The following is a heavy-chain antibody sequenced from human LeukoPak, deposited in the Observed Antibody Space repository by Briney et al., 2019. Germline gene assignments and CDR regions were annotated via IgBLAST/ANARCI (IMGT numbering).Heavy chain of an antibody. D-gene: IGHD2/OR15-2a*01. V-gene: IGHV4-4*02. J-gene: IGHJ3*02. CDR2: IYHSGST. CDR3: ARGIFPDAFDI. Sequence: SETLSLTCAVSRGSISSSNWWSWVRQPPGKGLEWIGEIYHSGSTNYNPSLKSRVTISVDTSKNQFSLKLSSVTAADTAVYYCARGIFPDAFDIWGQGTMVTVSS. CDR1: RGSISSSNW.